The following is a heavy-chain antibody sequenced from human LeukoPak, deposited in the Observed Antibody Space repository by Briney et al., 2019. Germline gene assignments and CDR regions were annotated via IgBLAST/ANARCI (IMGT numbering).Heavy chain of an antibody. CDR2: IWYDGSNK. Sequence: GGSLRLSCAASGFTFSSYGMHWVRQAPGKGLEGVAVIWYDGSNKYYADSVKGGFTISRDYSKSTLYLQMNSLRAEDTAVYYCARDNYYDSSGYQNYFDYWGQGTLVTVSS. CDR1: GFTFSSYG. CDR3: ARDNYYDSSGYQNYFDY. V-gene: IGHV3-33*01. D-gene: IGHD3-22*01. J-gene: IGHJ4*02.